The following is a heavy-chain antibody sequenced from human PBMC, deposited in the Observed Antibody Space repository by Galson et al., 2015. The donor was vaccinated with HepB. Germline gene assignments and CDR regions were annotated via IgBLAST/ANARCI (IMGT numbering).Heavy chain of an antibody. D-gene: IGHD6-19*01. CDR3: ARGGGGWSDSFDI. CDR2: INPNGGST. CDR1: GYTFITYY. V-gene: IGHV1-46*03. Sequence: SVKVSCKASGYTFITYYIHWVRQAPGQGLEWMGLINPNGGSTNYAQKFQGRVTLTRDTSTSTVYMDLSSLRSEDTAVLYCARGGGGWSDSFDIWGQGTMVTVSS. J-gene: IGHJ3*02.